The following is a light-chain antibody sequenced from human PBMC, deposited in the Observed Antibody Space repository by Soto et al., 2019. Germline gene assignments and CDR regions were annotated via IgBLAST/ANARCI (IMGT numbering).Light chain of an antibody. CDR3: QQSYSTPRGVT. CDR1: QSISSY. J-gene: IGKJ3*01. CDR2: AAS. Sequence: DMQRTQYPSSLSASVGDRVTITCRASQSISSYLNWYQQKPGKAPKLLIYAASSLQSGVPSRFSGSGSGTDFTLTISSLQPEDFATYYCQQSYSTPRGVTFGPGTKVDIK. V-gene: IGKV1-39*01.